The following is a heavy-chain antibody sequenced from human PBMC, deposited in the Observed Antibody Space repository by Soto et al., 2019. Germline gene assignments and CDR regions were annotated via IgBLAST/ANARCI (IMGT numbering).Heavy chain of an antibody. CDR1: GGSISSYY. V-gene: IGHV4-59*01. Sequence: QVQLQESGPGLVKPSETLSLTCTVSGGSISSYYWSWIRQPPGKGLEWIGYIYYSGSTNYNPSLKSRVTISVDTSKNQCSLKLSSVTAADTAVYYCARVARGYSYGPYGMDVWGQGTTVTVSS. J-gene: IGHJ6*02. D-gene: IGHD5-18*01. CDR3: ARVARGYSYGPYGMDV. CDR2: IYYSGST.